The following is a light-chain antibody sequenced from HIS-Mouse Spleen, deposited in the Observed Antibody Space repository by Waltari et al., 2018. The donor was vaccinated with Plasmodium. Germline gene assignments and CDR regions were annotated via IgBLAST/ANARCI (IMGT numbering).Light chain of an antibody. CDR3: QQYGSSPLT. Sequence: EIVLPQSPGTLSLSPGERASLSCRASQSVSISYLAWYQQKPGQAPRLLIYGASSRATGIPDRFSGSGSGTDFTLTISRLEPEDFAVYYCQQYGSSPLTFGGGTKVEIK. CDR2: GAS. V-gene: IGKV3-20*01. J-gene: IGKJ4*01. CDR1: QSVSISY.